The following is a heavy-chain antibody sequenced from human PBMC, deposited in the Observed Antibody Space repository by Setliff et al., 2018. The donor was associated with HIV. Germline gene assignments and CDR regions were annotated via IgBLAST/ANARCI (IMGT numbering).Heavy chain of an antibody. CDR3: ARDPGIVGATDDHDAFDV. CDR1: GASISSYY. D-gene: IGHD1-26*01. CDR2: IYTSGRT. J-gene: IGHJ3*01. V-gene: IGHV4-4*07. Sequence: TLSLTCTVSGASISSYYWSWIRQPAGKGLEWIGRIYTSGRTKYNPSLKSRVTMSVDTSKNQFSLNLTSVTAADTAVYYCARDPGIVGATDDHDAFDVWGQGTMVTVSS.